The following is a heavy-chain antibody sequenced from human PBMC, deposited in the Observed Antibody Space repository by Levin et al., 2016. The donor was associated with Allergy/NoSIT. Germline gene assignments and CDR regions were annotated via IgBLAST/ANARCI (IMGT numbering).Heavy chain of an antibody. CDR2: IYISGST. V-gene: IGHV4-4*08. Sequence: RQAPGKGLEWLGRIYISGSTNYNPSLKSRVAISVDSSKNQFSLRLSSVTAADTAVYYCGRGYGYSNSWHGVDVWGRGTTVTVSS. D-gene: IGHD6-13*01. J-gene: IGHJ6*02. CDR3: GRGYGYSNSWHGVDV.